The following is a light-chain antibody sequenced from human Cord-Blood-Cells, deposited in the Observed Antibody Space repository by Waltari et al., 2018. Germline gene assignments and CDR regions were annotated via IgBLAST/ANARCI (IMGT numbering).Light chain of an antibody. V-gene: IGLV6-57*02. CDR2: EDN. CDR3: QSYDSSNLV. J-gene: IGLJ3*02. CDR1: IGSLPSNY. Sequence: NFILTQPHSVSQSPGQTVTIPCTGSIGSLPSNYVQWYQQRPGSAPTTVISEDNQRPAGVPDRFSGSLDSSSNSASLTISGLKTEDEADYYCQSYDSSNLVFGGGTKLTAL.